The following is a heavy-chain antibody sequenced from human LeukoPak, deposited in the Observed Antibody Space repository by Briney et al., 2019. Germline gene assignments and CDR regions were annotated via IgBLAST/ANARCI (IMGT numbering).Heavy chain of an antibody. CDR3: AEVQWRRDGYNYPAFDY. CDR2: IYHSGST. CDR1: GYSISSGYY. V-gene: IGHV4-38-2*01. D-gene: IGHD5-24*01. J-gene: IGHJ4*02. Sequence: PSETLSLTCAVSGYSISSGYYWGWIRQPPGQGLEWIGTIYHSGSTYYNPSLKSRVTISVDTSKNQFSLKLSSVTAADTAVYYCAEVQWRRDGYNYPAFDYWGQGTLVTVSS.